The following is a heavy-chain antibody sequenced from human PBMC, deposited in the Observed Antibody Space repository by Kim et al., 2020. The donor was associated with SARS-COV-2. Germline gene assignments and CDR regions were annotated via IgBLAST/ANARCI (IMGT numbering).Heavy chain of an antibody. J-gene: IGHJ4*02. V-gene: IGHV4-38-2*02. CDR1: GYSISSGYY. D-gene: IGHD2-8*01. Sequence: SETLSLTCTVSGYSISSGYYWGWIRQPPGKGLEWIGSIYHSGSTYYNPSLKSRVTISVDTSKNQFSLKLSSVTAADTAVYYCARDLMGVDWGQGTLVTVSS. CDR2: IYHSGST. CDR3: ARDLMGVD.